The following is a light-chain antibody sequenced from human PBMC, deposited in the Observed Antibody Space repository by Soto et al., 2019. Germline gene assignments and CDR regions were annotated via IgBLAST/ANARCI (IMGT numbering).Light chain of an antibody. Sequence: EIVLTQSPGTLSLSPGERATLSCRAIQTVRNNYLAWYQQKPGQAPRLLIYGASTRATGIPARFSGSGSGTEFTLTISSLQSEDFAVYYCQQYNSWPPITFGQGTRLEIK. V-gene: IGKV3-15*01. J-gene: IGKJ5*01. CDR3: QQYNSWPPIT. CDR2: GAS. CDR1: QTVRNN.